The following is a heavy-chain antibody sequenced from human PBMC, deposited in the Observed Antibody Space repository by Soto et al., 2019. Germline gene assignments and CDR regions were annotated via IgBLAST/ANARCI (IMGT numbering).Heavy chain of an antibody. Sequence: GGSLKLSCAASVFPLSSYGMPGVRQAPGKGLEWVAVISYDGSNKYYADSVKGRFTISRDNSKNTLYLQMNSLRAEDTAVYYCAKPWGVSANSYGPAEYDYWGQGTLVTVSS. V-gene: IGHV3-30*18. CDR1: VFPLSSYG. J-gene: IGHJ4*02. CDR3: AKPWGVSANSYGPAEYDY. CDR2: ISYDGSNK. D-gene: IGHD5-18*01.